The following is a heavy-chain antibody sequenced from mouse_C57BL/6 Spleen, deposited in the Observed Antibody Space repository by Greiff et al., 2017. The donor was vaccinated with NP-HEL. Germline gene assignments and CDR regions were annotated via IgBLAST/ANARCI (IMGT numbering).Heavy chain of an antibody. Sequence: QVQLQQPGAELVMPGASVKLSCKASGYTFTSYWMHWVKQRPGQGLEWIGEIDPSDSYTNYNQKFKGKSTLTVDKSSSTAYMQLSSLTSEDSAVYYCARGVGLRRGFDYWGQGTTLTVSS. CDR2: IDPSDSYT. CDR1: GYTFTSYW. D-gene: IGHD2-4*01. CDR3: ARGVGLRRGFDY. V-gene: IGHV1-69*01. J-gene: IGHJ2*01.